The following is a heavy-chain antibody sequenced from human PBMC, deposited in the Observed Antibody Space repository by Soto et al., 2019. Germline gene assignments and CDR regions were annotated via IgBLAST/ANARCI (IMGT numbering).Heavy chain of an antibody. CDR2: IIPIFGTA. Sequence: QVQLVQSGAEVKKPGSSVKVSCKASGGTFSSYAISWVRQAPGQGLEWMGGIIPIFGTANYAQKFQGRVTITADESTSTAYMELSSLRSEDTAVYYCARVACSGGSCYTETTYGMDVWGQGTTVTVSS. V-gene: IGHV1-69*01. CDR3: ARVACSGGSCYTETTYGMDV. D-gene: IGHD2-15*01. CDR1: GGTFSSYA. J-gene: IGHJ6*02.